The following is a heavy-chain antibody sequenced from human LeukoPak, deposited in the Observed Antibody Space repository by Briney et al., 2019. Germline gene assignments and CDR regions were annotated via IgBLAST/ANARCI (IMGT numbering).Heavy chain of an antibody. D-gene: IGHD1-7*01. Sequence: GGSLRLSCAASGFIFSNYGMSWVRQAPGKGLEWVSSISFSSTHIYYADSIQGRFTISRDNAKNSLYLQMNSLRAEDTAIYYCARHAENWNYGWFDPWGQGTLVTVSS. J-gene: IGHJ5*02. V-gene: IGHV3-21*01. CDR3: ARHAENWNYGWFDP. CDR1: GFIFSNYG. CDR2: ISFSSTHI.